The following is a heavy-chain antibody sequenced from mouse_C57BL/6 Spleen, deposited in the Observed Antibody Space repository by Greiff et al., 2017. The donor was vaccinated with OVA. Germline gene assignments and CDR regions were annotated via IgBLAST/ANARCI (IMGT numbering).Heavy chain of an antibody. D-gene: IGHD1-1*01. Sequence: VQLQESGAELARPGASVKLSCKASGYTFTSYGISWVKQRTGQGLEWIGEIYPRSGNTYYNEKFKGKATLTADKSSSAGYMELRSLTSEDSAVYFCASAPTTVVALYYLDYWGQGTTLTVSS. J-gene: IGHJ2*01. CDR1: GYTFTSYG. V-gene: IGHV1-81*01. CDR2: IYPRSGNT. CDR3: ASAPTTVVALYYLDY.